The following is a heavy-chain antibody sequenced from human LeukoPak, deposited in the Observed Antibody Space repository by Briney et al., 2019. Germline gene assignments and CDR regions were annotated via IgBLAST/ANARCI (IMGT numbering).Heavy chain of an antibody. CDR2: IKQDGSEE. D-gene: IGHD6-19*01. Sequence: PGGSLRLSCAASGLTFSSYWMNWVRQAPGKGLEWVTNIKQDGSEEHYVDSVKGRITISRDNAKNSVYLQMNSLRTEDTAMYYCAGGAGWLIDYWGQGALVTVSS. V-gene: IGHV3-7*03. CDR3: AGGAGWLIDY. J-gene: IGHJ4*02. CDR1: GLTFSSYW.